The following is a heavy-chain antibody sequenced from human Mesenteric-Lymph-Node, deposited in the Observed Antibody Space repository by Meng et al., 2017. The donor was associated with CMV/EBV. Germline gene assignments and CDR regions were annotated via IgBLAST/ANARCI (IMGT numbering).Heavy chain of an antibody. D-gene: IGHD3-10*01. V-gene: IGHV5-51*01. Sequence: GESLKISRKGSGYSFTSYWIGWVRQMPGKGLEWMGIIYPGDSDTGYSPSFQGQVTISADKSISTAYLQWSSLKASDTAMYYCVGGVYYYGMDVWGQGTTVTVSS. J-gene: IGHJ6*02. CDR1: GYSFTSYW. CDR2: IYPGDSDT. CDR3: VGGVYYYGMDV.